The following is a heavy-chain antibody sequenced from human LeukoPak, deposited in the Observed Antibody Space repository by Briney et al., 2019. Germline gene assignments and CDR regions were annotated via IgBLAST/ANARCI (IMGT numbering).Heavy chain of an antibody. CDR2: INPNSGGT. CDR3: AREGRRPPYYYYYMDV. Sequence: GASVKVSCKASGYTFTGYYMHWVRQAPGQGLEWMGWINPNSGGTNYAQKFQGRVTMTRDTSISTAYMELSRLRSDDTAVYYCAREGRRPPYYYYYMDVWGKGTTVTISS. J-gene: IGHJ6*03. V-gene: IGHV1-2*02. CDR1: GYTFTGYY.